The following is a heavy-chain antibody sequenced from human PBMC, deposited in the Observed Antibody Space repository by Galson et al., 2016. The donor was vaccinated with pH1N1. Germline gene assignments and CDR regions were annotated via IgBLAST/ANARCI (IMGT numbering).Heavy chain of an antibody. CDR3: MDVGIPR. D-gene: IGHD2-2*03. Sequence: SLRLSCAASGFTFSASCINWVRQAPGQGLEWVANIDQVVSKKNYVDTVKGRLTISRDNAKDSLYLQMNSLRADDTAVYFCMDVGIPRWGQGTLVTVS. CDR1: GFTFSASC. J-gene: IGHJ4*02. V-gene: IGHV3-7*01. CDR2: IDQVVSKK.